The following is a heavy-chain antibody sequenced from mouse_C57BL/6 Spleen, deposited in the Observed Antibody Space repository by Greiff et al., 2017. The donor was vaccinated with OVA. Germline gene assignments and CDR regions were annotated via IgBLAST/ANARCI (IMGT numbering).Heavy chain of an antibody. J-gene: IGHJ2*01. Sequence: QVQLKQPGAELVKPGASVKLSCKASGYTFTSYWMQWVKQRPGQGLEWIGEIDPSDSYTNYNQKFKGKATLTVDTSSSTAYMQLSSLTSEDSAVYYCASGEDLYPFYWGQGTTLTVSS. CDR3: ASGEDLYPFY. CDR1: GYTFTSYW. D-gene: IGHD1-1*01. V-gene: IGHV1-50*01. CDR2: IDPSDSYT.